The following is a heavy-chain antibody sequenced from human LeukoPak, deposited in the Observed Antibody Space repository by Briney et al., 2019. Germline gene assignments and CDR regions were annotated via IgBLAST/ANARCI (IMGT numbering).Heavy chain of an antibody. Sequence: SETLSLTCTVSGGSIISSDYHWGWVRQPPGTGLEWIGTISYSGNTGYNPSLRSRVTISVDTSNNQFSLRLGSVTAADTAVYHCARHCCSGPAKRVFDIWGQGTMVTVSS. CDR1: GGSIISSDYH. V-gene: IGHV4-39*01. CDR2: ISYSGNT. D-gene: IGHD2-15*01. CDR3: ARHCCSGPAKRVFDI. J-gene: IGHJ3*02.